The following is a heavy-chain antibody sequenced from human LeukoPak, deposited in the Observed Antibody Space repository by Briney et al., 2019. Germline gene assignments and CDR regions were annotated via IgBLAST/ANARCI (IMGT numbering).Heavy chain of an antibody. J-gene: IGHJ4*02. CDR1: GYTFTGHY. D-gene: IGHD3-22*01. Sequence: GASVKVSCKASGYTFTGHYMHWVRQAPGQGLEWMGWINPNSGGTNYAQKFQGRVTMTRDTSIGTAYMELSRLRSDDTAVYYCARDSHYYDSSGPRSDYWGQGTLVTVSS. CDR3: ARDSHYYDSSGPRSDY. CDR2: INPNSGGT. V-gene: IGHV1-2*02.